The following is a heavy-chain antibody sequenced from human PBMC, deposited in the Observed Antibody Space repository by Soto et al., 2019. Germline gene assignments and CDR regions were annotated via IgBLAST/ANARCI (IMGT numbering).Heavy chain of an antibody. J-gene: IGHJ2*01. CDR3: ARLYSTSSFVGHWHFDL. D-gene: IGHD6-6*01. CDR2: IYYSGST. CDR1: GGSISSGGYY. V-gene: IGHV4-31*01. Sequence: QVQLQESGPGLVKPSQTLSLTCTVSGGSISSGGYYWSWIRQHPGQGLEWIGHIYYSGSTYYNPSLESPVTMLVDTSRNQFSLKLSSVTAADTAVYYCARLYSTSSFVGHWHFDLWGRGTLVIVSS.